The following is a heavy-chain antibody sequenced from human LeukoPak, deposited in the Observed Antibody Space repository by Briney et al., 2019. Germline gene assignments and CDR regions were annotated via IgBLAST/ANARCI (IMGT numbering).Heavy chain of an antibody. J-gene: IGHJ5*02. D-gene: IGHD6-13*01. CDR1: GGSFSGYY. CDR2: INHSGST. V-gene: IGHV4-34*01. CDR3: ARHALSITAAGSNWFDP. Sequence: SETLSLTCAVYGGSFSGYYWSWIRQPPGKGLEWIGEINHSGSTNYNPSLKSRVTISVDTSKNQFSLKLSSVTAADTAVYYCARHALSITAAGSNWFDPWGQGTLVTVSS.